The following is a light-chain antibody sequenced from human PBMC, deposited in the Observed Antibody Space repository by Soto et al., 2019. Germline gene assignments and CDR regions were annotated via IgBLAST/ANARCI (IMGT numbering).Light chain of an antibody. V-gene: IGLV2-14*01. CDR1: SSDVGGYNY. CDR2: EVS. Sequence: QSARTQPASVSGSPGQSITISCTGTSSDVGGYNYVSWYQQHPGKAPKLMIYEVSNRPSGVSNRFSGSKSGNTASLTISGLQAEDEADYYCSSYTSSSTLVFGGVTKLTVL. CDR3: SSYTSSSTLV. J-gene: IGLJ3*02.